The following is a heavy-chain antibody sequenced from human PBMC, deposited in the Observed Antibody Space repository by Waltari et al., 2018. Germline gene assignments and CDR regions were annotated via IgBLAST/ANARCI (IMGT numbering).Heavy chain of an antibody. V-gene: IGHV3-15*02. CDR2: VKSESDAGTT. CDR1: GVTFGYAW. CDR3: TTGGWFNWDRYYFDY. J-gene: IGHJ4*02. D-gene: IGHD1-1*01. Sequence: EVHLEESGGALVKPGGSLRLSCAASGVTFGYAWMSWVRQAPGEGLKWVGHVKSESDAGTTNYAAPVKGRFTISRDDSKNKLYLQMSSLKTEDTAVYYCTTGGWFNWDRYYFDYWGRGTLVTVSS.